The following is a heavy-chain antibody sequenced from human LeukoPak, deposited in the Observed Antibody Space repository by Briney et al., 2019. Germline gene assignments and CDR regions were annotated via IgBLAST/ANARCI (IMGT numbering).Heavy chain of an antibody. CDR2: INHSGST. V-gene: IGHV4-34*01. D-gene: IGHD5-18*01. Sequence: SETLSLTCAVYGGSFSGYYWSWIRQPPGKGLEWIGEINHSGSTNYSPSLKSRVTISADTSKNQFSLKLSSVTAADTAVYYCATLWLRGLVAFDIWGQGTMVTVSS. J-gene: IGHJ3*02. CDR3: ATLWLRGLVAFDI. CDR1: GGSFSGYY.